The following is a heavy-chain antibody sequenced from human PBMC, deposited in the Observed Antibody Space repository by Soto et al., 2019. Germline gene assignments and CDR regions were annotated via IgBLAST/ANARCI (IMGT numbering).Heavy chain of an antibody. D-gene: IGHD3-22*01. CDR1: GFTLNRHA. Sequence: PGGSLTLPCAASGFTLNRHAMSWVSQAPGKGLEWVSAISGSGVSTYYADSVKGRFTISRDNSKNTLYLQMNSLRAEDTAVYYCAKSPGMYYYDSSGYYHYDYWGQGTLVTVS. CDR2: ISGSGVST. J-gene: IGHJ4*02. CDR3: AKSPGMYYYDSSGYYHYDY. V-gene: IGHV3-23*01.